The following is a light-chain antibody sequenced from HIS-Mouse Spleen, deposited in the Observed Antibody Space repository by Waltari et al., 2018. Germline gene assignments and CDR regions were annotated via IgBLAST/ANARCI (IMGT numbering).Light chain of an antibody. CDR2: DVS. J-gene: IGLJ2*01. Sequence: QSALTQPASVSGSPGQSITISCTGTSSDVGGYNYVYWYQQHPGKAPKLMIYDVSNRPSGVSTRFSGSKSGNTASLTISGLQAEDEADYYCSSYTSSSTLVFGGGTKLTVL. V-gene: IGLV2-14*03. CDR1: SSDVGGYNY. CDR3: SSYTSSSTLV.